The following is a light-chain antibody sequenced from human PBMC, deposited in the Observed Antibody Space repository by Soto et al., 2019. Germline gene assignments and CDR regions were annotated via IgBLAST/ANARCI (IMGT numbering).Light chain of an antibody. CDR1: NIGIYS. J-gene: IGLJ1*01. V-gene: IGLV3-21*02. Sequence: SYELTQPPSVSVAPGQTARITCGGNNIGIYSVHWYQQRPSQAPVLVVYDGSDRPSGIPERFSGSNSGNTATLTIGRVEAADEADYYCQVWDNNGGHNYVFGTGTKVTVL. CDR2: DGS. CDR3: QVWDNNGGHNYV.